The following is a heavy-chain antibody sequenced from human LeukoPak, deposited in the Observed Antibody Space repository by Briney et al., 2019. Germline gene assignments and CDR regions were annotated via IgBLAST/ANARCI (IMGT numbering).Heavy chain of an antibody. V-gene: IGHV3-30-3*01. CDR1: GFTFSSYA. CDR2: ISYDGSNK. Sequence: PGRSLRLSCAASGFTFSSYAMHWVRQAPGKGLEWVAVISYDGSNKYYADSVKGRFTISRDYSKNTLYLQMNSLRAEDTAVYYCARDQRITIFGVVSYNWFDPWGQGTLVTVSS. CDR3: ARDQRITIFGVVSYNWFDP. J-gene: IGHJ5*02. D-gene: IGHD3-3*01.